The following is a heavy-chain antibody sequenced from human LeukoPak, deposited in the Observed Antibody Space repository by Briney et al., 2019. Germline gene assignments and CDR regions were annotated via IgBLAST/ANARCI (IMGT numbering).Heavy chain of an antibody. D-gene: IGHD3-16*02. CDR3: ARRYIIGNGDFEH. J-gene: IGHJ4*02. CDR2: ISTFNGNT. CDR1: GYAVTNYG. V-gene: IGHV1-18*01. Sequence: GASVKVSCTASGYAVTNYGITWGRQAPGQGLEWLGWISTFNGNTNYAQRLQDRVTMTTDTSTNTTYLELGRLTSDDTALYYCARRYIIGNGDFEHWGQGSLVTVS.